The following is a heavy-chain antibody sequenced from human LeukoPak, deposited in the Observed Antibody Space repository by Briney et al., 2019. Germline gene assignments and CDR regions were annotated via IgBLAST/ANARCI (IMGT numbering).Heavy chain of an antibody. V-gene: IGHV3-21*01. CDR3: ARGLIAVAGSDY. D-gene: IGHD6-19*01. J-gene: IGHJ4*02. CDR2: ISSSSNYI. CDR1: GFTFSSYS. Sequence: PGGSLRLSCAASGFTFSSYSMNWVRQAPGQGLEWVSSISSSSNYIYYADSVKGRFTISRDNARHSLYLQMNSLRAEGTAVYYCARGLIAVAGSDYWGQGTLVTVSS.